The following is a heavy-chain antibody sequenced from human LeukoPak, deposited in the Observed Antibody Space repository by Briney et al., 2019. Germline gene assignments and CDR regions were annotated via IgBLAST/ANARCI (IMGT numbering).Heavy chain of an antibody. D-gene: IGHD2-15*01. Sequence: GGSLRLSCAASGFTFSSYAMTWDRQAPGKGLEWGSYISDSGGSTYYADSVKGRFTISRDNSKNTLYLQMNSLRAEDTAIYYCAKARYCSGVSCFHDYWGQGTLVTVSS. CDR2: ISDSGGST. CDR3: AKARYCSGVSCFHDY. V-gene: IGHV3-23*01. J-gene: IGHJ4*02. CDR1: GFTFSSYA.